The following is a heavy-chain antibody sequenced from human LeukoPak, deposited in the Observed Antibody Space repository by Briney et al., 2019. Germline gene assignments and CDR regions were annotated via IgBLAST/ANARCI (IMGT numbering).Heavy chain of an antibody. V-gene: IGHV1-69*01. CDR3: ARAKLSGYYYYYYMDV. J-gene: IGHJ6*03. CDR2: IIPIFGTA. D-gene: IGHD2/OR15-2a*01. CDR1: GGTFSSYA. Sequence: SVKVSCKASGGTFSSYAISWVRQAPGQGLEWIGGIIPIFGTANYAQKFQGRVTITADESTSTAYMELSSLRSEDTAVYYCARAKLSGYYYYYYMDVWGKGTTVTVSS.